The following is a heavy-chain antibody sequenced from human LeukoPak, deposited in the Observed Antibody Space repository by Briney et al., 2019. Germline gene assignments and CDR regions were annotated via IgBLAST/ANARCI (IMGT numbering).Heavy chain of an antibody. CDR1: GYSFTSYW. CDR3: ARHPKYCSGGSCYSNTKNWFDP. CDR2: IYPGDSDT. V-gene: IGHV5-51*01. D-gene: IGHD2-15*01. J-gene: IGHJ5*02. Sequence: GESLKISCKGSGYSFTSYWIGWVRQMPGKGLEWMGIIYPGDSDTRYSPSFQGQVTISADKSISTAYLQWSSLKASDTAMYYCARHPKYCSGGSCYSNTKNWFDPWGQGTLVTVSS.